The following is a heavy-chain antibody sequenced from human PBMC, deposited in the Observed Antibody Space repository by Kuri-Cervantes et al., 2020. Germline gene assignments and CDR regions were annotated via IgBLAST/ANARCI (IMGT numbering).Heavy chain of an antibody. J-gene: IGHJ6*03. D-gene: IGHD5-24*01. CDR3: AKYGRWTNYYMDV. V-gene: IGHV3-30-3*02. Sequence: GESLKISCTASGFTFGDYAMSWVRQAPGKGLEWVAVISYDGSNKYYADSVKGRFTISRDSSKNTFYLHMNSLRAEDTAVYYCAKYGRWTNYYMDVWGKGTTVTVSS. CDR2: ISYDGSNK. CDR1: GFTFGDYA.